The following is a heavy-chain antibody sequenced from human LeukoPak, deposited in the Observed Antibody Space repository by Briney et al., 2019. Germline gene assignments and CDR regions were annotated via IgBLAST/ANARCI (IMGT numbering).Heavy chain of an antibody. CDR3: ATYLVDYYDSSGYGLPGYFDY. CDR1: GGTFSSYA. J-gene: IGHJ4*02. Sequence: SVTVSCKASGGTFSSYAISWVRQAPGQGLEWMGGIIPIFGTANYAQKFQGRVTITTDESTSTAYMELSSLRSEDTAVYYCATYLVDYYDSSGYGLPGYFDYWGQGTLVTVSS. V-gene: IGHV1-69*05. CDR2: IIPIFGTA. D-gene: IGHD3-22*01.